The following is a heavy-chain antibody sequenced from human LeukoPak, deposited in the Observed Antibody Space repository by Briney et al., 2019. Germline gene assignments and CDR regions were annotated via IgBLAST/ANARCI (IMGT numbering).Heavy chain of an antibody. CDR3: AKAECSSTSCYLGLA. Sequence: GGSLRLSCAASGFTFSSYAMSWVRQAPGKGLEWVSAISGSGGSTYYADSVKGRFTISRDNSKNTLYLQMNSLRAEDTAVYYCAKAECSSTSCYLGLAWGQGTMVTVSS. J-gene: IGHJ3*01. CDR1: GFTFSSYA. D-gene: IGHD2-2*01. V-gene: IGHV3-23*01. CDR2: ISGSGGST.